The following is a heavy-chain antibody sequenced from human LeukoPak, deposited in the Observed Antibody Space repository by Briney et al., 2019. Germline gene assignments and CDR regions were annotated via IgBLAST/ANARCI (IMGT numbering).Heavy chain of an antibody. CDR2: IYYSGSN. CDR3: ARDSWRLNPSAFDI. V-gene: IGHV4-31*03. Sequence: SQTLSLTCTVSGGSISSGAYYWSWIPQHPGQGLEWIGYIYYSGSNYYNPSLKSRVTISVDTSKNQFSLKLSSVTAGDTAVYYCARDSWRLNPSAFDIWGQGTMVTVSS. CDR1: GGSISSGAYY. D-gene: IGHD1-1*01. J-gene: IGHJ3*02.